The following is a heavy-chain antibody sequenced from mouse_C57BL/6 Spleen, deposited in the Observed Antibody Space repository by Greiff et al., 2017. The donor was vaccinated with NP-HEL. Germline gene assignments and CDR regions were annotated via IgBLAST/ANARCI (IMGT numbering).Heavy chain of an antibody. CDR3: ARQGSTGYFDV. Sequence: EVKLMESGGGLEQPGESLKLSCESNEYEFPSHDMSWVRKTPEKRLELVAAINSDGGSTYYPDTMERRFIISRDNTKKTLYLQMSSLRSEDTALYYCARQGSTGYFDVWGTGTTVTVSS. CDR1: EYEFPSHD. CDR2: INSDGGST. J-gene: IGHJ1*03. V-gene: IGHV5-2*01.